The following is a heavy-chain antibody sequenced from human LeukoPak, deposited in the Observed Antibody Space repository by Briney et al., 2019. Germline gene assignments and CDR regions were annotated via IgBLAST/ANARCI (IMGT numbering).Heavy chain of an antibody. CDR1: GFTFSSYA. V-gene: IGHV3-23*01. J-gene: IGHJ4*02. D-gene: IGHD3-16*01. CDR3: AKVTGGDMITYGGLDY. Sequence: PGGSLRLSCAASGFTFSSYAMSWVRQAPGKGLEWDSAISGDGYTTYYADSVKGRFTISRDNSKNTLFLQMDSLRAEDTAVYYCAKVTGGDMITYGGLDYWGQGTLVTVSS. CDR2: ISGDGYTT.